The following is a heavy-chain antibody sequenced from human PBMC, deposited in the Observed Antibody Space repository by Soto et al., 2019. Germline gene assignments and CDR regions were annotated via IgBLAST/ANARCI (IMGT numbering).Heavy chain of an antibody. D-gene: IGHD6-6*01. CDR3: ARGPEYSSHTNWFDP. CDR2: IVVGSGNT. V-gene: IGHV1-58*01. Sequence: QMQLVQSGPEVKKPGTSVKVSCKASGFTFTSSAVQWVRQARGQRLEWIGWIVVGSGNTNYAQKFQGRVTITADESTSTAYMELSSLRSEDTAVYYCARGPEYSSHTNWFDPWGQGTLVTVSS. CDR1: GFTFTSSA. J-gene: IGHJ5*02.